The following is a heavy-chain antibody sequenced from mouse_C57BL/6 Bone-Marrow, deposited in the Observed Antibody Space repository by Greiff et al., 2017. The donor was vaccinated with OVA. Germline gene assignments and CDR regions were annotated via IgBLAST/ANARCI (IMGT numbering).Heavy chain of an antibody. D-gene: IGHD2-1*01. CDR1: GFNIKDDY. J-gene: IGHJ2*01. CDR3: TSDGNFDY. Sequence: EVQLVESGAELVRPGASVKLSCTASGFNIKDDYMHWVKQRPEQGLEWIGWIDPENGDTEYASKFQGKATITADTSSNTAYLQLSSLTSEDTAVYYCTSDGNFDYWGQGTTRTVSS. CDR2: IDPENGDT. V-gene: IGHV14-4*01.